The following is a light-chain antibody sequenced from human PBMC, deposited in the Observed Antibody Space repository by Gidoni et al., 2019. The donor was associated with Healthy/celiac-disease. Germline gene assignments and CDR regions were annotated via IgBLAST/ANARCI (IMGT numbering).Light chain of an antibody. Sequence: QSALTQPASVSGSPGQSITISCTGPSSDVGGYNYVSWYQQHPGKAPKLMIYDVSNRPSGVSNRFSGSKSGNTASLTISGRQAEDEADYYCSSYTSSSTLDVVFGGGTKLTVL. CDR3: SSYTSSSTLDVV. J-gene: IGLJ2*01. CDR2: DVS. V-gene: IGLV2-14*03. CDR1: SSDVGGYNY.